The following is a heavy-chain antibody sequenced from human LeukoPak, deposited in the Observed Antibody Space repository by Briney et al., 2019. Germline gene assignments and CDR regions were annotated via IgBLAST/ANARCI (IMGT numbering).Heavy chain of an antibody. Sequence: PGGSLRLSCAASGFTLSNYAMNWVRQAPGKGLEWVSVIRGSGRSTYYADSVKGRFTISRDNSKNMLYLQMNSLRAEDTAVYYCARGGGGTCFDPWGQGPLLTVSS. CDR3: ARGGGGTCFDP. V-gene: IGHV3-23*01. D-gene: IGHD3-10*01. CDR2: IRGSGRST. J-gene: IGHJ5*02. CDR1: GFTLSNYA.